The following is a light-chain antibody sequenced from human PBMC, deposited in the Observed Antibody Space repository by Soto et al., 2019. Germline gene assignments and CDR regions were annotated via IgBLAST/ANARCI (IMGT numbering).Light chain of an antibody. CDR1: QNIGTS. Sequence: EVVLTQSPATLSLSPGERATLSCRASQNIGTSLAWYQQKPGQAPRLLIYDASKRATVIPARFSGSGSGTDFTLTISSLEPEDFAVYYWQHRYNRLAFGGGTKVEIK. CDR2: DAS. V-gene: IGKV3-11*01. CDR3: QHRYNRLA. J-gene: IGKJ4*01.